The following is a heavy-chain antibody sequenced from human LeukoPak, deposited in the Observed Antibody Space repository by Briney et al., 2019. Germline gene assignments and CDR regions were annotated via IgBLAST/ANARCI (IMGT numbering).Heavy chain of an antibody. CDR3: AKDLGFSGLGYAMDV. D-gene: IGHD3-10*01. CDR2: LHSDGSNT. Sequence: GGSLRLSCAASGFTFRDYWMHWVRQAPGKGLVWVSRLHSDGSNTTYADSVKGRFTISRDNAKNTLYLQMNSLRAEDTAVYYCAKDLGFSGLGYAMDVWGQGTTVTVSS. J-gene: IGHJ6*02. V-gene: IGHV3-74*01. CDR1: GFTFRDYW.